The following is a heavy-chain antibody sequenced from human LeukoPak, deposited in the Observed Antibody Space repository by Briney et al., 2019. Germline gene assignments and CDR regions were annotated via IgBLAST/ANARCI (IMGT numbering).Heavy chain of an antibody. CDR1: GGSVSSYY. V-gene: IGHV4-59*02. J-gene: IGHJ4*02. Sequence: SETLSLTCTVSGGSVSSYYWSWIRQPPGTGLEWIGYIYYSGSTNYNPSLKSRVTISVDTSKNQFSLKLSSVTAADTAVYYCARAEAVAGLYYFDYWGQGTLVTASS. CDR2: IYYSGST. D-gene: IGHD6-19*01. CDR3: ARAEAVAGLYYFDY.